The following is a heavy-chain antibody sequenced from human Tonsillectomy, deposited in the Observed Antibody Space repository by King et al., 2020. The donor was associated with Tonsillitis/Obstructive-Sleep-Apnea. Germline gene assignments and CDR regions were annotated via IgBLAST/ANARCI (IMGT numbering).Heavy chain of an antibody. V-gene: IGHV5-10-1*01. J-gene: IGHJ6*03. D-gene: IGHD7-27*01. CDR1: GYSFTSYW. CDR3: ATPRSGAAYYYMDV. CDR2: IDPSDSYT. Sequence: QLVQSGAEVKKPGESLRISCKGSGYSFTSYWINWVRQMPGKGLEWMGRIDPSDSYTNYSPPFQGHVTISADKSISTAYLQWSSLKASDTAMYYCATPRSGAAYYYMDVWGTGTTVTVSS.